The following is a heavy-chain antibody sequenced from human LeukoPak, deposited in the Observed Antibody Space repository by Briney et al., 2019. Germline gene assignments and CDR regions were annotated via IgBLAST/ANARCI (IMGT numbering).Heavy chain of an antibody. D-gene: IGHD2-2*01. Sequence: SVKVSCKVSGYTLTELSMHWVRQAPGKGLEWMGGFDPEDGETIYAQKFQGRVTMTEDTSTDTAYMELSSLRSEDTAVYYCATSGKVVVVPAASYYYYGMDVWGQGTTVTVSS. CDR2: FDPEDGET. V-gene: IGHV1-24*01. J-gene: IGHJ6*02. CDR1: GYTLTELS. CDR3: ATSGKVVVVPAASYYYYGMDV.